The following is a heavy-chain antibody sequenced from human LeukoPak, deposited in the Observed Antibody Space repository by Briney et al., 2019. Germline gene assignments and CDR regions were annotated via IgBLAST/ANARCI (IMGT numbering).Heavy chain of an antibody. CDR1: GYTFTGYY. CDR3: ARDPAEDGDYRSRLDY. J-gene: IGHJ4*02. D-gene: IGHD4-17*01. Sequence: RASVKVSCKASGYTFTGYYMHWVRQAPGQGLEWMGWINPNSGGTNYAQKFQGRVTMTRDTSISTAYMELSRLRSDDTAVYYCARDPAEDGDYRSRLDYWGQGTLVTVSS. V-gene: IGHV1-2*02. CDR2: INPNSGGT.